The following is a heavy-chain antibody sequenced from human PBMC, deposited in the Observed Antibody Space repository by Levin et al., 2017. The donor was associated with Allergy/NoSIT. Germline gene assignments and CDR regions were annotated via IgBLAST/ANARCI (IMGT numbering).Heavy chain of an antibody. V-gene: IGHV3-9*01. D-gene: IGHD2-2*01. CDR1: GFTFDDYA. J-gene: IGHJ4*02. CDR2: ISWNSGSI. Sequence: LSLTCAASGFTFDDYAMHWVRQAPGKGLEWVSGISWNSGSIGYADSVKGRFTISRDNAKNSLYLQMNSLRAEDTALYYCAKSVIVVVPAATLYYFDYWGQGTLVTVSS. CDR3: AKSVIVVVPAATLYYFDY.